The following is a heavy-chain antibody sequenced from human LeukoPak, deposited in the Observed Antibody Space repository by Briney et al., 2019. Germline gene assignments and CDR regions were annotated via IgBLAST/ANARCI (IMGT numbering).Heavy chain of an antibody. CDR1: GGSINSYF. J-gene: IGHJ4*02. V-gene: IGHV4-59*08. CDR2: IYYSGST. D-gene: IGHD1-14*01. Sequence: QPSETLSLTCTVSGGSINSYFWSWIRQPPGKGLEWIGYIYYSGSTNYNPSLKSRVSISIDTSKTQFSLKLSSVTAADTGVYYCARTGPGGYWGQGTLATVSS. CDR3: ARTGPGGY.